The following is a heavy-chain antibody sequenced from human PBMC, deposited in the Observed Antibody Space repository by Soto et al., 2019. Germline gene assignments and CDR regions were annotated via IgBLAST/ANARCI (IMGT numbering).Heavy chain of an antibody. Sequence: QVHLVQSGAEVRKPGASVKVSCKGSGYTFTSYGIAWVRQAPGQGLEWMGWISAHNDNTNYAQTVQGRVTVTRDTSTSTAYMELRNLRSDDTAVDYCARGRYGDYWGQGALVTVSS. CDR3: ARGRYGDY. CDR2: ISAHNDNT. D-gene: IGHD1-1*01. J-gene: IGHJ4*02. CDR1: GYTFTSYG. V-gene: IGHV1-18*01.